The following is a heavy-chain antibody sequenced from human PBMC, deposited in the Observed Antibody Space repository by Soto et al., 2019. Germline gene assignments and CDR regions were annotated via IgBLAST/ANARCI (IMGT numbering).Heavy chain of an antibody. V-gene: IGHV1-3*01. J-gene: IGHJ6*02. D-gene: IGHD2-15*01. CDR3: ASEILGYYYYYGMDV. CDR2: INAGNGNT. Sequence: GASVKVSCKSSGYTFTSYAMHCVLQSPLQRLEWMGWINAGNGNTKYSQKFQGRVTITRDTSASTAYMELSSLRSEDTAVYYCASEILGYYYYYGMDVWGQGTTVTVSS. CDR1: GYTFTSYA.